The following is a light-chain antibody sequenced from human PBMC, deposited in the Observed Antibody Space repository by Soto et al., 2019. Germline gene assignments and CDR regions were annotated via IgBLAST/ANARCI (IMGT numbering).Light chain of an antibody. V-gene: IGKV3-15*01. CDR1: QRVSSD. J-gene: IGKJ1*01. CDR2: GAS. Sequence: EIVMTQSPATLSVSPGKTATLSCRARQRVSSDLAWYQQRPGQAPSLLIYGASTRATGIPARFSGSGSGTEFTLTISSLQSEDFAVYYCQQYNRGWTFGQGTKVEIK. CDR3: QQYNRGWT.